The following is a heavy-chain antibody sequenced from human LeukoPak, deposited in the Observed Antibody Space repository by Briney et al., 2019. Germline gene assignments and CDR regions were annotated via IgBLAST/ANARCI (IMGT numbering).Heavy chain of an antibody. CDR3: ARADVPIGEPIDY. CDR1: GYSFTNYG. CDR2: ISAYNGNT. V-gene: IGHV1-18*01. J-gene: IGHJ4*02. D-gene: IGHD1-26*01. Sequence: ASVKVSCKASGYSFTNYGISWVRQAPGQGLEWMGWISAYNGNTNYAQRLQGRVTMTTDTSTSTAYMELRSLRSDDTAVYYCARADVPIGEPIDYWGQGTLVTVSS.